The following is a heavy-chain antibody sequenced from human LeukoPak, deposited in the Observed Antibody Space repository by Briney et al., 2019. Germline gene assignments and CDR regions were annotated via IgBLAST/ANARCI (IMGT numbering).Heavy chain of an antibody. V-gene: IGHV3-74*01. CDR1: GFTFSSYW. J-gene: IGHJ4*02. CDR3: ARVGLRGLYYFDY. D-gene: IGHD4-17*01. CDR2: INSDGSST. Sequence: GGSLRLSCAASGFTFSSYWMHWVRQAPGKGLVWVSRINSDGSSTSYADSVKGRFTISRDNATNTLYLQMNSLRAEDTAVYYCARVGLRGLYYFDYWGQGTLVTVSS.